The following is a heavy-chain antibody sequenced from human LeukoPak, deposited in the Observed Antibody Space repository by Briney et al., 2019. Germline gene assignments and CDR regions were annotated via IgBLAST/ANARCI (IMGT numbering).Heavy chain of an antibody. Sequence: GASVKVSCKASGYTFTGYYMHWVRQATGQGFEWMGWMNPNSGHTGYAPKFQGRVTITRNTSISTAYMELSSLRSEDTAVYYCARGNWNYVFDSWGQGTLVTVSS. D-gene: IGHD1-7*01. J-gene: IGHJ4*02. CDR3: ARGNWNYVFDS. V-gene: IGHV1-8*03. CDR2: MNPNSGHT. CDR1: GYTFTGYY.